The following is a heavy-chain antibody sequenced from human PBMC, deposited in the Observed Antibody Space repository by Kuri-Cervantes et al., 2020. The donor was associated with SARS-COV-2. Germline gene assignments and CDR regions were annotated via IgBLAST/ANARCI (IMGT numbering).Heavy chain of an antibody. V-gene: IGHV1-69*13. J-gene: IGHJ3*02. CDR3: ARGITMVRGVRVRDAFDI. CDR1: GGTFSSYA. D-gene: IGHD3-10*01. CDR2: IIPIFGTA. Sequence: SVKVSCKASGGTFSSYAISWVRQAPGQGLEWMGGIIPIFGTANYAQKFQGRVTITADESTSTAYMELSSLRSEDTAVYYCARGITMVRGVRVRDAFDIWGQGTVVTVSS.